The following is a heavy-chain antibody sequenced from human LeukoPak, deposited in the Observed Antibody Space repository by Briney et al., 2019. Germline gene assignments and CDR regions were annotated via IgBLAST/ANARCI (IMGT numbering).Heavy chain of an antibody. CDR2: MNPNSGNT. CDR1: GYTFTSYD. D-gene: IGHD6-19*01. V-gene: IGHV1-8*03. CDR3: ARDRIAVAGYRDAFDI. J-gene: IGHJ3*02. Sequence: ASVKVSCKASGYTFTSYDINWVRQATGQGLEWMGWMNPNSGNTGYAQKFQGRVTITRNTSISTAYMELSSLRSEDTAVYYCARDRIAVAGYRDAFDIWGQGTMVTVSS.